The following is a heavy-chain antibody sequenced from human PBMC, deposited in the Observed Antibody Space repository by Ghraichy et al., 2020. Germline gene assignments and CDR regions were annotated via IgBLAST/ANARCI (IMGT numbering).Heavy chain of an antibody. CDR1: GFTFSSHV. Sequence: LTCAASGFTFSSHVMSWVRQAPGKRLEWVSGISSSGAGTYYADSVKGRFIISRDNSKSTLFLQMNSLRAEDTAVYYCAKLLERYYERGGYPPSYWGQGALVTVSS. V-gene: IGHV3-23*01. J-gene: IGHJ4*02. D-gene: IGHD3-22*01. CDR3: AKLLERYYERGGYPPSY. CDR2: ISSSGAGT.